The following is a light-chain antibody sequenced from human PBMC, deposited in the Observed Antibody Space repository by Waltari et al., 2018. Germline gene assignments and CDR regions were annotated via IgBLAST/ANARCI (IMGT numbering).Light chain of an antibody. J-gene: IGLJ2*01. CDR3: QAWDSSTVV. CDR2: QDS. CDR1: NLGDKY. V-gene: IGLV3-1*01. Sequence: SYELTQPPSVSVSPGQPASITCSGDNLGDKYACWYQQKPGQSPVLVIYQDSKRPSGIPGRFSGSNSGNTATLTISGTQAMDEADYYCQAWDSSTVVFGGGTKLTVL.